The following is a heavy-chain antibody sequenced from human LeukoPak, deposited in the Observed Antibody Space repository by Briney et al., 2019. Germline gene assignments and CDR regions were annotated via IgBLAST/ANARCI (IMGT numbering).Heavy chain of an antibody. CDR3: ARSDDIIDWFDP. Sequence: GGSLRVSCAASGFRFSNYGMNWVRQAPGKGLEWVSSIGSSGIHTFYAGSVKGRFTISRDNTKNSLYLQMYNLRVEDTALYYCARSDDIIDWFDPWGQGTLVTVSS. J-gene: IGHJ5*02. V-gene: IGHV3-21*01. D-gene: IGHD2-15*01. CDR1: GFRFSNYG. CDR2: IGSSGIHT.